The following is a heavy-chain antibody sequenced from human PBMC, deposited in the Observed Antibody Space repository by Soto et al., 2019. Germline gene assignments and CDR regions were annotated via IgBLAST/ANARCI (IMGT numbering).Heavy chain of an antibody. V-gene: IGHV3-33*01. CDR2: IRYDGSKN. CDR3: ARDKDGGSFPYYFDY. Sequence: QVQLVESGGGVVQPGRSLRLSCAGSGLTFTNYGMHWVRQAPGKGLAWVSVIRYDGSKNYYADSVKGRFTISRDNFNNMLYLQMHSVRAEDTAVYYCARDKDGGSFPYYFDYWGQGTLVTVSS. J-gene: IGHJ4*02. CDR1: GLTFTNYG. D-gene: IGHD1-26*01.